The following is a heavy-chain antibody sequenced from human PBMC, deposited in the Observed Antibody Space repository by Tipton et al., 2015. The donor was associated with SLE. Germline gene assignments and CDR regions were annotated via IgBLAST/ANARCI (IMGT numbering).Heavy chain of an antibody. CDR2: FYSGGTT. CDR1: GFTVSINY. CDR3: ARDRGSSWFFFDY. J-gene: IGHJ4*02. D-gene: IGHD6-13*01. Sequence: GSLRLSCVVSGFTVSINYLSWVRQAPGKGLEWVSVFYSGGTTYYADSVKGRFTISRDNSKNTLYLQMNSLRAEDTAVYYCARDRGSSWFFFDYWGQGTLVTVSS. V-gene: IGHV3-53*05.